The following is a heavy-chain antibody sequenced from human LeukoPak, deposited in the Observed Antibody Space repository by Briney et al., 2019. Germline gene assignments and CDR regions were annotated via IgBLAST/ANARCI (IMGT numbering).Heavy chain of an antibody. Sequence: APVKVSCKASGYTFTSYYMHWVRQAPGQGLEWMGWISAYNCNTNYAQKIQGRVTMNTDKSTSTAYMELRSLRSDDTAVYYCARGLGYYYGSGSPTTTDAFDIWGQGTMVTVSS. D-gene: IGHD3-10*01. CDR1: GYTFTSYY. J-gene: IGHJ3*02. CDR3: ARGLGYYYGSGSPTTTDAFDI. CDR2: ISAYNCNT. V-gene: IGHV1-18*04.